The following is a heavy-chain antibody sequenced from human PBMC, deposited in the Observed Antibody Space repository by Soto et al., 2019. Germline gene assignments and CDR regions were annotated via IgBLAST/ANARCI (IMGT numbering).Heavy chain of an antibody. V-gene: IGHV3-21*01. J-gene: IGHJ4*02. D-gene: IGHD3-9*01. Sequence: GGSLRLSCAASGFTFSSYSMNWVRQAPGKGLEWVSSISSSSSYIYYADSVKGRFTISRDNAKNSLYLQMNSLRAEDTAVYYCARDLTEYDILGQPFDYWGQGTLVTVSS. CDR2: ISSSSSYI. CDR3: ARDLTEYDILGQPFDY. CDR1: GFTFSSYS.